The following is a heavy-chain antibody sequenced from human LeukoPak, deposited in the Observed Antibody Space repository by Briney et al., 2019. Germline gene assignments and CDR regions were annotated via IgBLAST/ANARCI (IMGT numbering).Heavy chain of an antibody. CDR3: SRYRLRIVYYGMDV. Sequence: TASETLSLTCTVSGGSISSYYWGWIRQPPGKGLEWIGSIYYSGTTYYNSSLKSRVTISVDTSKNQFSLKLSSVTAADTAVYYCSRYRLRIVYYGMDVWGQGTTVTVSS. D-gene: IGHD5/OR15-5a*01. CDR2: IYYSGTT. V-gene: IGHV4-39*01. J-gene: IGHJ6*02. CDR1: GGSISSYY.